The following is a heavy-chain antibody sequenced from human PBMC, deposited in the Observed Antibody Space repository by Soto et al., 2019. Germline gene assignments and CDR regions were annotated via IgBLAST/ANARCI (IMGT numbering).Heavy chain of an antibody. CDR3: ARGASYYCSSISCYSYFDY. V-gene: IGHV1-69*01. CDR2: IIPIFGTA. J-gene: IGHJ4*02. CDR1: GGTFSSYA. Sequence: QVQLVQSGAEVKKPGSSVKVSCKASGGTFSSYAISWVRQAPGQGLEWMGGIIPIFGTANYAQKFQGRVTITADESTSTAYMELSSLRSEDTAVYYCARGASYYCSSISCYSYFDYWGQGTLVTVSS. D-gene: IGHD2-2*01.